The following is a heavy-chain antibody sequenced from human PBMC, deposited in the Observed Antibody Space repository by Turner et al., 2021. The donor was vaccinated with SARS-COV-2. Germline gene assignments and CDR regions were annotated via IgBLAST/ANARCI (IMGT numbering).Heavy chain of an antibody. Sequence: EVQLVESGGGLVQPGGSLRLSCAAPGFSFSNCWMHWVRRAPGKGLVWVSRINGDGSSTTYADSVKGRFTISRDNANNALYLQMNSLRAEDTAVYYCAKRENGLGVWGQGTTVTVSS. J-gene: IGHJ6*02. CDR1: GFSFSNCW. CDR2: INGDGSST. V-gene: IGHV3-74*01. CDR3: AKRENGLGV.